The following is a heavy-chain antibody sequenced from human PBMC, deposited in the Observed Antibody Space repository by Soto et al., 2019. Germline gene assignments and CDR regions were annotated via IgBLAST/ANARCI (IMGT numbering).Heavy chain of an antibody. V-gene: IGHV1-69*13. D-gene: IGHD4-17*01. CDR3: ARPLTTVTYYYSYYGMDV. CDR2: IIPIFGTA. CDR1: GGTFSSYA. Sequence: ASVKVSCKASGGTFSSYAISWVRQAPGQGLEWMGGIIPIFGTANYAQKFQGRVTITADESTSTAYMELSSLRSEDTAVYYCARPLTTVTYYYSYYGMDVWGQGTTVTVSS. J-gene: IGHJ6*02.